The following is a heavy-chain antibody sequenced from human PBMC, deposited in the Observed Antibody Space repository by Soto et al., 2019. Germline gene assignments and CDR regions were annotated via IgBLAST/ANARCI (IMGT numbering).Heavy chain of an antibody. CDR1: GFTFGDYA. CDR3: TADSGCTDGVYCTVDLDI. D-gene: IGHD2-8*01. V-gene: IGHV3-49*03. Sequence: PGGSLRLSCTASGFTFGDYAMSWFRQAPGKGLEWVSFIRSKAYGGTTEYAASVKGRFTISRDDSKSIAYLQMNSLKTEDTAVYYCTADSGCTDGVYCTVDLDIWGKGTTVTVSS. J-gene: IGHJ6*04. CDR2: IRSKAYGGTT.